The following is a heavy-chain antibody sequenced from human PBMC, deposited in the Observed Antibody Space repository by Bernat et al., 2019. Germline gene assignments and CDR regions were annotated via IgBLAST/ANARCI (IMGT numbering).Heavy chain of an antibody. CDR1: GFTVSSNY. Sequence: EVQLVESGGGLVQPGGSLRLSCAASGFTVSSNYMSWVRQAPGKGMEWVSVIYSGGSTYHAEYVKGRFTRSRDNSKSTMYLQMKSLRAEDTAVYYCASPGRWSSGFDIWGQGTMVTVSS. V-gene: IGHV3-66*01. J-gene: IGHJ3*02. CDR3: ASPGRWSSGFDI. D-gene: IGHD3-22*01. CDR2: IYSGGST.